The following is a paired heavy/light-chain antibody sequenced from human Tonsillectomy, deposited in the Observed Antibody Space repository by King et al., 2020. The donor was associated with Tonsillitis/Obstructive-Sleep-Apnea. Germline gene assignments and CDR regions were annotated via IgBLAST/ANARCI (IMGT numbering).Heavy chain of an antibody. Sequence: QVQLVQSGAEVKKPGSSVKVSCKASGGTFSSYAISWVRQAPGQGLEWMGGIIPILGIANYAQKFQGRVTITADKSTSTAYMELSSLRSEDTAVYYCARTPYDSSGYYYRMKGPEYYFDYWGQGTLVTVSS. CDR2: IIPILGIA. J-gene: IGHJ4*02. CDR1: GGTFSSYA. CDR3: ARTPYDSSGYYYRMKGPEYYFDY. V-gene: IGHV1-69*10. D-gene: IGHD3-22*01.
Light chain of an antibody. Sequence: DIQMTQSPSTLSASVGDRVTITCRASQSISSWLAWYQQKPGKAPKLLIYKASSLESGVPSRFSGSGSGTEFTLTISSLQPDDFATYYCQQYNSYGTFGQGTKVEIK. CDR1: QSISSW. CDR3: QQYNSYGT. CDR2: KAS. J-gene: IGKJ1*01. V-gene: IGKV1-5*03.